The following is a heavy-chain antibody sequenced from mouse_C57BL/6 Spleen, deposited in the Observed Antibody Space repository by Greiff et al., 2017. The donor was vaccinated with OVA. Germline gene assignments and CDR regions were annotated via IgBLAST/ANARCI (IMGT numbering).Heavy chain of an antibody. CDR1: GFTFSSYA. Sequence: EVKLVESGEGLVKPGGSLKLSCAASGFTFSSYAMSWVRQTPEKRLEWVAYISSGGDYIYYADTVKGRFTISRDNARNTLYLQMSSLKSEDTAMYYCTRVYDYDWYFDVWGTGTTVTVSS. J-gene: IGHJ1*03. CDR2: ISSGGDYI. V-gene: IGHV5-9-1*02. CDR3: TRVYDYDWYFDV. D-gene: IGHD2-4*01.